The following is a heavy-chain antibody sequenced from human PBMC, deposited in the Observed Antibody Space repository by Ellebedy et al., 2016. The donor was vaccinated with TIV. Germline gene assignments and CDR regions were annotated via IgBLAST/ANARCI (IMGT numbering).Heavy chain of an antibody. CDR1: GASIHSYY. D-gene: IGHD1-1*01. Sequence: MPSETLSLTCTVSGASIHSYYWSWIRQPPGKGLEWIGYIYYSGSTNYNPSLKSRVTISVDTSKNQFSLKLSSVTAADTAVYYCARHPSRQRFDPWGQGTLVTVSS. CDR3: ARHPSRQRFDP. J-gene: IGHJ5*02. CDR2: IYYSGST. V-gene: IGHV4-59*08.